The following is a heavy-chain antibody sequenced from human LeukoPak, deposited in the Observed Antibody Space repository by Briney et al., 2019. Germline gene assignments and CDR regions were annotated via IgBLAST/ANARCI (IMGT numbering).Heavy chain of an antibody. D-gene: IGHD3-16*02. V-gene: IGHV1-2*02. J-gene: IGHJ3*02. Sequence: GASVKVSCKASGYTFTGYYMHWVRQAPGQGLEWMGWINPNSGGTNYAQKLQGRVTMTTDTSTSTAYMELRSLRSDDTAVYYCARDLNDYVWGSYRRNDAFDIWGQGTMVTVSS. CDR3: ARDLNDYVWGSYRRNDAFDI. CDR1: GYTFTGYY. CDR2: INPNSGGT.